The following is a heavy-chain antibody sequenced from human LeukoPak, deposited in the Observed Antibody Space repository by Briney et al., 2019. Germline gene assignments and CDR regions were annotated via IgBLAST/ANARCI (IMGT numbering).Heavy chain of an antibody. CDR1: GGSFSGYY. D-gene: IGHD6-13*01. CDR2: INQSGST. CDR3: ARGRKGRFFYSSSWYFPDY. J-gene: IGHJ4*02. V-gene: IGHV4-34*01. Sequence: SETLSLTCAVYGGSFSGYYWSWIRQPSGKGLEWIGEINQSGSTNYNPSLKSRVTISVDTSKNQFSLKLSSVTAADTAVYYCARGRKGRFFYSSSWYFPDYWGQGTLVNVSS.